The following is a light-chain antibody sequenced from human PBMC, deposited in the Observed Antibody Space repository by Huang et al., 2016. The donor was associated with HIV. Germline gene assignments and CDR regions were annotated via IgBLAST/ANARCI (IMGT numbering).Light chain of an antibody. CDR2: GAS. CDR3: QQYGSSPWT. J-gene: IGKJ1*01. V-gene: IGKV3-20*01. Sequence: EIVLTQSPGTLSLSPGESATLSCRASQSVSSSYLAWLQQKPGQAPRLLIYGASSRATGIPDKFSGSGSGTDFTLTISRLEPEDFAVYYCQQYGSSPWTFGQGTKVEIK. CDR1: QSVSSSY.